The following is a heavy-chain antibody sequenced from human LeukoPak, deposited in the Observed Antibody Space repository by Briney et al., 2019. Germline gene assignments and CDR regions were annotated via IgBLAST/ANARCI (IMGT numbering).Heavy chain of an antibody. D-gene: IGHD5-24*01. Sequence: GGSLRLSCAASGFXLGSYGIHWVRQAPGKGLEWVAVIWYDGSKKYYADSVKGRFTISRDNSKNTLYLQMNSLRAEDTAVYYCARRDGDNDRGFDCWGQGTLVTVSS. CDR3: ARRDGDNDRGFDC. J-gene: IGHJ4*02. CDR2: IWYDGSKK. V-gene: IGHV3-33*01. CDR1: GFXLGSYG.